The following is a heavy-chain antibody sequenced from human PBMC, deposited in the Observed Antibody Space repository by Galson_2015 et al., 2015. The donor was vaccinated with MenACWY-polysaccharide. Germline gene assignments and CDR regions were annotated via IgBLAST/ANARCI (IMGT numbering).Heavy chain of an antibody. J-gene: IGHJ4*02. CDR3: ARDQGVVVTASSFDY. V-gene: IGHV3-30*04. CDR2: ISYDGKAA. CDR1: GFTSTKYP. Sequence: SLRLSCAASGFTSTKYPMHWVRQAPGKGLVWLAVISYDGKAAFYANSVKGRFTISRDNSNNTLYLQMNSLRADDTALYYCARDQGVVVTASSFDYWAREPWSPSPQ. D-gene: IGHD2-21*02.